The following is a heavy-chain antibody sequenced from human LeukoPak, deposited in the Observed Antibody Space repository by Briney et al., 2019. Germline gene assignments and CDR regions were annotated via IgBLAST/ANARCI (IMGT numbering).Heavy chain of an antibody. D-gene: IGHD3-3*01. CDR3: ARDSRYYDFWSGYFYYYYYGMDV. Sequence: GGSLRLSCAASGFTFSSYWMSWVRQAPGKGLEWVANIKQDGSEKYYVDSVKGRFTISRDNAKNSLYLQMNSLRAEDTAVYYCARDSRYYDFWSGYFYYYYYGMDVWGQGTTVTVSS. CDR2: IKQDGSEK. V-gene: IGHV3-7*03. J-gene: IGHJ6*02. CDR1: GFTFSSYW.